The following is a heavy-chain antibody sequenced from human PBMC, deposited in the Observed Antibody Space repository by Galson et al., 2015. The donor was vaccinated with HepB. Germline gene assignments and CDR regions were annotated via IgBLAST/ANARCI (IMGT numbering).Heavy chain of an antibody. CDR1: GGTFSSYA. D-gene: IGHD6-19*01. CDR3: ARRLEHDYYYYGMDV. J-gene: IGHJ6*02. V-gene: IGHV1-69*13. Sequence: SVKVSCKASGGTFSSYAISWVRQAPGQGLEWMGGIIPIFGTANYAQKFQGRVTITADESTSTAYMELSSLRSEDTAVYYCARRLEHDYYYYGMDVWAKGPRSPSP. CDR2: IIPIFGTA.